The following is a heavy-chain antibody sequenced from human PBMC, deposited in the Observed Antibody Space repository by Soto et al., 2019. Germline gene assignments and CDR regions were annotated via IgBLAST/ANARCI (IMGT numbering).Heavy chain of an antibody. CDR3: ARDAQYSSRWHPIDY. CDR2: IHTYNGNT. Sequence: QVQLVQSGAEVKKPGASVKVYCKASGYTFTDYGISWVRQAPGQGLEWMGWIHTYNGNTNYAQKVQGRVTMLTDSSTSTAYMELRSLRSDDTAVYYCARDAQYSSRWHPIDYWGQGTLVTVSS. CDR1: GYTFTDYG. J-gene: IGHJ4*02. D-gene: IGHD6-19*01. V-gene: IGHV1-18*01.